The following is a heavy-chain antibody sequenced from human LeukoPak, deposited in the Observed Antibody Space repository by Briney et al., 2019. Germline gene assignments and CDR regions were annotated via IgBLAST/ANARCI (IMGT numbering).Heavy chain of an antibody. J-gene: IGHJ4*02. CDR3: ARHEGAAAGNLDY. CDR2: IYPGDSDT. Sequence: GESLKISCKGSGYSFTNYWIGWVRQMPGKGLEWMGTIYPGDSDTRYSPSFQGQVPLSADKSISTAYLQWSSLKASDTAMYYCARHEGAAAGNLDYWGQGTLVTVSS. V-gene: IGHV5-51*01. CDR1: GYSFTNYW. D-gene: IGHD6-13*01.